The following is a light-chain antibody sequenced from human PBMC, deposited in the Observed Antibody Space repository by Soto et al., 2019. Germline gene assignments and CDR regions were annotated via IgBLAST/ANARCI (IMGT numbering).Light chain of an antibody. CDR2: DAS. Sequence: DIQMTQSPSTLSASVGDRVTITCRASQSISSWLAWYQQKPGKAPKLLIYDASSLESGVPSRFSGSGSGTEFTLTISSLQHDDFANYYGQQYNSYSPTFGQGTKVEIK. CDR3: QQYNSYSPT. V-gene: IGKV1-5*01. J-gene: IGKJ1*01. CDR1: QSISSW.